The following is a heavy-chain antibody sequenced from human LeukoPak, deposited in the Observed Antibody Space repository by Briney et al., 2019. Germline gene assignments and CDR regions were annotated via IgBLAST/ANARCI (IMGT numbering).Heavy chain of an antibody. Sequence: EASVKVSCKASGYTFTNYYMHWVRQAPGQGLEWMGIISPSGSSTTYAQKFQGRVTMTRDMSTTTVYMELSSLRSEDTAVYYCARGSSRSPRDAFDIWGQGTMVSVSS. CDR3: ARGSSRSPRDAFDI. V-gene: IGHV1-46*01. CDR2: ISPSGSST. CDR1: GYTFTNYY. J-gene: IGHJ3*02.